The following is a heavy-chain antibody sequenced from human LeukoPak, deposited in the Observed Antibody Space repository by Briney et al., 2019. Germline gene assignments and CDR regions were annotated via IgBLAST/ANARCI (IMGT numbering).Heavy chain of an antibody. D-gene: IGHD3-10*01. J-gene: IGHJ6*03. Sequence: PGGSLRLSCAASGFTVSSNYMSWVRQAPGKGLEWVSVIYSGGSTYYADSVKGRFTISRDNSKNTLSLQMNTLRAEDTAVYYCARASYYGSGRHPYYYMDVWGKGTTVTVSS. CDR2: IYSGGST. CDR3: ARASYYGSGRHPYYYMDV. CDR1: GFTVSSNY. V-gene: IGHV3-53*01.